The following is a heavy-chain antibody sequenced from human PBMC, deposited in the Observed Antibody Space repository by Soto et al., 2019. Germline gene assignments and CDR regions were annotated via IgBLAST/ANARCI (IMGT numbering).Heavy chain of an antibody. CDR2: ISGPGHRT. J-gene: IGHJ6*02. V-gene: IGHV3-23*01. CDR3: ARGRIQLWSDMDV. D-gene: IGHD5-18*01. CDR1: GFTFSSNA. Sequence: PGGSLRLSCAASGFTFSSNAINWGRQAPGKGLEWVSAISGPGHRTYYADSVKGRFTVSSDNSKKTVYLQMNSLRAEDTAIYYCARGRIQLWSDMDVWGQGTTVTVSS.